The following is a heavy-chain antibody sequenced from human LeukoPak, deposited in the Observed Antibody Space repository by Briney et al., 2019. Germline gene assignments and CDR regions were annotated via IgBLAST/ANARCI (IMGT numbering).Heavy chain of an antibody. V-gene: IGHV1-18*01. Sequence: GASVKVSCKASGYTFTSYGMSWVRQAPGQGLEWMGWFSAYNGNTNYAQKLQGRVTMTTDTSTSTAYMELRSLRSDDTAVYYCARGGALVRGVTYDAFDIWGQGTMVTVSS. J-gene: IGHJ3*02. CDR3: ARGGALVRGVTYDAFDI. D-gene: IGHD3-10*01. CDR1: GYTFTSYG. CDR2: FSAYNGNT.